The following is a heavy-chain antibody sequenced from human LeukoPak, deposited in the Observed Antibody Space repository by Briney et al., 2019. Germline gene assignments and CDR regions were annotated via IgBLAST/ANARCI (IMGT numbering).Heavy chain of an antibody. CDR3: ARDTAAAGTLLDYFDY. CDR1: GGSFSGYY. J-gene: IGHJ4*02. Sequence: TSETLSLTCAVYGGSFSGYYWSWIRQPPGKGLEWIGEINHSGSTNYNPSLKSRVTISVDTSKNQFSLKLSSVTAADTAVYYCARDTAAAGTLLDYFDYWGQGTLVTVSS. V-gene: IGHV4-34*01. CDR2: INHSGST. D-gene: IGHD6-13*01.